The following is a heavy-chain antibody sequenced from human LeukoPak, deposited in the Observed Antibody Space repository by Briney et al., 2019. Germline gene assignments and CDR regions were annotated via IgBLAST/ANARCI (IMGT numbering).Heavy chain of an antibody. CDR2: INTSGGRT. D-gene: IGHD2-21*02. V-gene: IGHV3-23*01. J-gene: IGHJ4*02. CDR3: TRREGCGGDCPYYFDY. Sequence: GGSLRLSCGASGFTFKNYGMNWVRQAPGKGLEWVSTINTSGGRTYYADSVKGRFTISRDNSKNTLYLQMNSLRAEDTAVYYCTRREGCGGDCPYYFDYWGQGTLVTVSS. CDR1: GFTFKNYG.